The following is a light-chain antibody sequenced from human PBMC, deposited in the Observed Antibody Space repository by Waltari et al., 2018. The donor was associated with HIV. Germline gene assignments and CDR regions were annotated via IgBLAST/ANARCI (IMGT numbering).Light chain of an antibody. Sequence: AIRMTQSPSSFSASTGDRVTITCRASQPVTSYLAWYQQKPGKAPKLLIYGASTLQSGVPSRFSGSGSGTEFTLTISCLQSEDFATYYCQQYYNHPYTFAQGTEVEIK. CDR2: GAS. V-gene: IGKV1-8*01. CDR3: QQYYNHPYT. CDR1: QPVTSY. J-gene: IGKJ2*01.